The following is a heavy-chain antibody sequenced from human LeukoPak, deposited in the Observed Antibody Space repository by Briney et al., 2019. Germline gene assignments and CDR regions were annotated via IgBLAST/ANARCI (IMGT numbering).Heavy chain of an antibody. V-gene: IGHV3-23*01. CDR3: AKVTVYAPYSLDY. CDR1: GFTFSSYA. J-gene: IGHJ4*02. CDR2: ISGSGGST. D-gene: IGHD2-8*01. Sequence: GGSLRLSCAASGFTFSSYAMSWVRQAPGKGREGVSAISGSGGSTYYADPVKGRFTISRDNSKNTLYLQMNSLRAEDTAVYYCAKVTVYAPYSLDYWGQGTLVTVSS.